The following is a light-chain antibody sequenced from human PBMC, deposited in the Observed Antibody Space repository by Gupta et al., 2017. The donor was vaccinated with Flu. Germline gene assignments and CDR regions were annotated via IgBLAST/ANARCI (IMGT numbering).Light chain of an antibody. Sequence: QPPLPPPATVSGASGQQTTITCPGTSSDVGRSDSVSWYQQHPGKAPKLLIYDVSNRPSGVSSRFSGSKSGNTASLTISGLQAEDETDYYCSSYTSISTFYVFGTGTKVTVL. CDR2: DVS. V-gene: IGLV2-14*03. CDR3: SSYTSISTFYV. J-gene: IGLJ1*01. CDR1: SSDVGRSDS.